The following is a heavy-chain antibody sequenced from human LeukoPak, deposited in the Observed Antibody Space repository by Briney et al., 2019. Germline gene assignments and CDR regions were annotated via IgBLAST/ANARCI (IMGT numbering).Heavy chain of an antibody. CDR1: GFTFSSYA. CDR2: ISGSGGST. CDR3: AKDGEYYYDSSGYMD. Sequence: GGSLRLSCAASGFTFSSYAMSWVRQAPGKGLGWVSAISGSGGSTYYADSVKGRFTISRDNSKNTLYLQMNSLRAEDTAVYYCAKDGEYYYDSSGYMDWGQGTLVTASS. V-gene: IGHV3-23*01. J-gene: IGHJ4*02. D-gene: IGHD3-22*01.